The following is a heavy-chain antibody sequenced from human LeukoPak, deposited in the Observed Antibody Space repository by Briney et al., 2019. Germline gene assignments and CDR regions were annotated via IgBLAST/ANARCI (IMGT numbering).Heavy chain of an antibody. Sequence: SGTLSLTCTVSGGSISSYYWSWIRQPPGKGLEWIGYISYSGSTNYNPSLKSRVTISIDTSKNQFSLKLRSVTAADTAIYYCARQGYDILTGYIDAFDIWGQGTMVTVSS. V-gene: IGHV4-59*08. CDR2: ISYSGST. D-gene: IGHD3-9*01. CDR1: GGSISSYY. J-gene: IGHJ3*02. CDR3: ARQGYDILTGYIDAFDI.